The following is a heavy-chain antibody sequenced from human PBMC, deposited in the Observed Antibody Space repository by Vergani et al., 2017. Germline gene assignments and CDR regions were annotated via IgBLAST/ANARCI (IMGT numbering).Heavy chain of an antibody. CDR1: GFTFSSYA. V-gene: IGHV3-23*01. Sequence: EVQLLESGGGLVQPGGSLRLSCAASGFTFSSYAMSWVRQAPGKGREWVSAISGSGGSTYYADSVKGRFTISRDNSKNTLYLQMNSQRAEDTAVYYCAKGEQQLYYYYGMDVWGQGTTVTVSS. J-gene: IGHJ6*02. CDR2: ISGSGGST. D-gene: IGHD6-13*01. CDR3: AKGEQQLYYYYGMDV.